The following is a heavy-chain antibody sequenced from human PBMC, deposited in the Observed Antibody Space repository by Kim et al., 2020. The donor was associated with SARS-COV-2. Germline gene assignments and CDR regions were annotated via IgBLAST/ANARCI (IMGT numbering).Heavy chain of an antibody. J-gene: IGHJ3*02. CDR3: ARDRGDSSGYYIDAFDI. D-gene: IGHD3-22*01. V-gene: IGHV4-59*01. CDR1: GGSISSYY. CDR2: MYYSGST. Sequence: SETLSLTCTVSGGSISSYYWSWIRQPPGKGLEWIGYMYYSGSTNYNPSLKSRVTISVDTSKNQFSLKLSSVTAADTAVYYCARDRGDSSGYYIDAFDIWGQGTMVTVSS.